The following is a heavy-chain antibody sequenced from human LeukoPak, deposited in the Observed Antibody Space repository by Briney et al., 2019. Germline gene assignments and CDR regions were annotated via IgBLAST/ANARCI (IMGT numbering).Heavy chain of an antibody. CDR2: IWYDGSGK. CDR3: ARDSSGSGRHYYYMDV. CDR1: GFTFSSYG. Sequence: LRLSCAASGFTFSSYGMHWVRQAPGKGLEWVAVIWYDGSGKYYADSVKGRFTISRDNSKNTLYLQMNSLRAEDTAVYYCARDSSGSGRHYYYMDVWGKGTTVTVSS. V-gene: IGHV3-33*01. J-gene: IGHJ6*03. D-gene: IGHD3-10*01.